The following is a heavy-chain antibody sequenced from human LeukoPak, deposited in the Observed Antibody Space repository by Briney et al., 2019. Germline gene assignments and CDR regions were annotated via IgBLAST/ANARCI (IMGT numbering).Heavy chain of an antibody. CDR3: AEHGLAYDLWSDPRPFDF. CDR1: GGSISRGGYY. J-gene: IGHJ2*01. Sequence: SETLSLTCTVSGGSISRGGYYWGWIRKPPGKGLQWIETIYYSGSTYYNPSLKSRVTMSVDTSKNQFSLQLSSVTAADTAVYYCAEHGLAYDLWSDPRPFDFWGRGTLVTVSS. V-gene: IGHV4-39*01. CDR2: IYYSGST. D-gene: IGHD3-3*01.